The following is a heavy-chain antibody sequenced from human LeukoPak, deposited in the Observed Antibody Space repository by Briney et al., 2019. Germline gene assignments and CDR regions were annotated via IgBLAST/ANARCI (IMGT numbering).Heavy chain of an antibody. CDR1: GFTFSSYA. CDR2: IRYDGSNK. Sequence: PGGSLRLSCAASGFTFSSYAMHWVRQAPGKGLEWVAFIRYDGSNKYYADSVKGRFTISRDNSKNTLYLQMNSLRAEDTAVYYCAKVVDFWSGYYYWGQGTLVTVSS. D-gene: IGHD3-3*01. V-gene: IGHV3-30*02. CDR3: AKVVDFWSGYYY. J-gene: IGHJ4*02.